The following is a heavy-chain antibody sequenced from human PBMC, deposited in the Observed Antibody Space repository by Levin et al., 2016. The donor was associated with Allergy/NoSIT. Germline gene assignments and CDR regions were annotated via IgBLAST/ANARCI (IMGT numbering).Heavy chain of an antibody. J-gene: IGHJ4*02. Sequence: WIRQPPGKGLEWIGRIYKSGSTNYNPSLKSRATISVDTSENQFSLTLTSVTAADTAVYYCARLLDYWGRGVLVTVSS. CDR2: IYKSGST. V-gene: IGHV4-59*08. CDR3: ARLLDY.